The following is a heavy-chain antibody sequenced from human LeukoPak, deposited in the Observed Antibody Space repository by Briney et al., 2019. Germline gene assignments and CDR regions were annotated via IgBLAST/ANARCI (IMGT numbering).Heavy chain of an antibody. J-gene: IGHJ6*03. CDR3: ARDPGGYSGSYYYYYHMDV. CDR2: ISSSSSTI. V-gene: IGHV3-48*01. CDR1: GFTFSSYS. Sequence: GGSLRLSCAASGFTFSSYSMNWVRQAPGKGLEWVSYISSSSSTIYYADSVKGRFTISRDNAKNSLYLQMNSLRAEDTAVYYCARDPGGYSGSYYYYYHMDVWGKGTTVTVSS. D-gene: IGHD1-26*01.